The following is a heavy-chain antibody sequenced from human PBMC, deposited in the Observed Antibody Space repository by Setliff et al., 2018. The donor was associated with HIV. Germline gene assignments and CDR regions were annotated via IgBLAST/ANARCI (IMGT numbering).Heavy chain of an antibody. J-gene: IGHJ2*01. CDR3: VRSSQAVPSSKAHWYFDL. CDR1: GFTFSNYN. D-gene: IGHD2-2*01. CDR2: ISSSSSTR. Sequence: ESLKISCAASGFTFSNYNMNWVRQAPGKGLEWVSYISSSSSTRYYANSVKGRFTISRDNVKNSLYLQMNSLRVEDTALYYCVRSSQAVPSSKAHWYFDLWGRGTLVTVSS. V-gene: IGHV3-48*01.